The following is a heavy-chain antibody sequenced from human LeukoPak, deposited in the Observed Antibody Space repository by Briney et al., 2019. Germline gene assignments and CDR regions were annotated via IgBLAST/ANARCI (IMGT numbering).Heavy chain of an antibody. V-gene: IGHV3-33*01. CDR1: GFTFSSYG. CDR2: IWYDGTNK. Sequence: GGTLRLSCAASGFTFSSYGMHWVRQAPGKGLEWVAVIWYDGTNKYYADSVKGRFTISRDNSKNTLYLQMNSLRAEDTAVYYCARTASRGPQSAESFHHWGQGTLVTVSS. J-gene: IGHJ1*01. CDR3: ARTASRGPQSAESFHH.